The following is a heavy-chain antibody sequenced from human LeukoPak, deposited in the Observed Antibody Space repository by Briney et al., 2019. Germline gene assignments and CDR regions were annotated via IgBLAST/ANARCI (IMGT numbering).Heavy chain of an antibody. D-gene: IGHD6-13*01. Sequence: PGGSPRLSCAASGFTFSSYDMHWVRQATGKGLEWVSAIGTAGDTYYPGSVKGRFTISRENAKNSLYLQMNSLRAGDTAVYYCARSSREGSSWQRRNDYWGQGTLVTVSS. CDR1: GFTFSSYD. CDR3: ARSSREGSSWQRRNDY. CDR2: IGTAGDT. V-gene: IGHV3-13*01. J-gene: IGHJ4*02.